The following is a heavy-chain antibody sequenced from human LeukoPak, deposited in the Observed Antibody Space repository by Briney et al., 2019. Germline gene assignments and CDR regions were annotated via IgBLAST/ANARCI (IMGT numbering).Heavy chain of an antibody. V-gene: IGHV3-30*18. D-gene: IGHD3-16*01. Sequence: GGSLRLSCAASGFTFRSYGMHWVRQAPGKGLEWVALISHDGSEKYDADSVKGRFTVSRDNSKNTLYLQMNSLRAEDTAVYYYAKVIGQWFSGGFDYWGQGTLVTVSS. CDR3: AKVIGQWFSGGFDY. CDR2: ISHDGSEK. J-gene: IGHJ4*02. CDR1: GFTFRSYG.